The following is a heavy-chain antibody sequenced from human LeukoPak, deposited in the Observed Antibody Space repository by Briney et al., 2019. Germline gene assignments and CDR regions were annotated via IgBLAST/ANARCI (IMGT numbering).Heavy chain of an antibody. CDR3: ARMVEGIPELYYYYYGMDV. Sequence: NPSETLSLTCTVSGGSISSYYWSWIRQPPGKGLEWIGYIYYSGSTNYNPSLKSRVTISVDTSKNQFSLKLSSVTAADTAVYYCARMVEGIPELYYYYYGMDVWGQGTTVTVSS. CDR1: GGSISSYY. CDR2: IYYSGST. J-gene: IGHJ6*02. V-gene: IGHV4-59*01. D-gene: IGHD2-8*01.